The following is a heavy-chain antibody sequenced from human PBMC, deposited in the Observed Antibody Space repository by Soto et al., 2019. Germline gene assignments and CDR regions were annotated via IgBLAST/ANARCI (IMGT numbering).Heavy chain of an antibody. CDR1: GGSFSGYY. CDR3: ARYCSSTSCYHDY. V-gene: IGHV4-34*01. D-gene: IGHD2-2*01. J-gene: IGHJ4*02. Sequence: SETLSLTCAVYGGSFSGYYWSWIRQPPGKGLEWIGEINHSGSTNYNPSLKSRVTISVDTSKNQFSLKLSSVTAADTAVYYCARYCSSTSCYHDYWGRGTLVTVSS. CDR2: INHSGST.